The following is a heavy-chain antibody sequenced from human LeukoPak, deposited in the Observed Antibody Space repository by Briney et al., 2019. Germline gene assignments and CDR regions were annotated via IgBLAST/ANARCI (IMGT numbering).Heavy chain of an antibody. CDR3: AREGTSWYAEYSWFDP. Sequence: PSETLSLTCTVSDGSISSGNYYWTWIRQPPGKGLESTGYINHNGTTCYNPSFKGRVTMSVDTSKNQCSLRLTSVTAADTAVYYCAREGTSWYAEYSWFDPWGQGTLVTVSS. V-gene: IGHV4-30-4*01. CDR2: INHNGTT. D-gene: IGHD6-13*01. J-gene: IGHJ5*02. CDR1: DGSISSGNYY.